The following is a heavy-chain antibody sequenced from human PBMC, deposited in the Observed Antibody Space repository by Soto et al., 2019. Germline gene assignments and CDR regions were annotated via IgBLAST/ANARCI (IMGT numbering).Heavy chain of an antibody. D-gene: IGHD6-13*01. V-gene: IGHV1-46*01. CDR1: GYTFTSYY. J-gene: IGHJ6*02. Sequence: GASVKVSGKASGYTFTSYYMHWVRQAPGQGLEWIGIINPSGGSTSFAQKFQGRVTMTRDTSTSTVYMELSSLRSEDTAVYYCARGRAGAAAGDYYYYGMDGWGQGTTVTVS. CDR3: ARGRAGAAAGDYYYYGMDG. CDR2: INPSGGST.